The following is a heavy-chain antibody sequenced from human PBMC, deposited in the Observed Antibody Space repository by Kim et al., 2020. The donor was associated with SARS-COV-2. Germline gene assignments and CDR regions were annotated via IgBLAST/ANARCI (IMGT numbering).Heavy chain of an antibody. D-gene: IGHD5-18*01. Sequence: ADSVKSRFAISRDNSKNTLYLHMSGLRPDATAIYYCAGSTWIQLWFTFDYWGQGTLVTVSS. V-gene: IGHV3-30*09. J-gene: IGHJ4*02. CDR3: AGSTWIQLWFTFDY.